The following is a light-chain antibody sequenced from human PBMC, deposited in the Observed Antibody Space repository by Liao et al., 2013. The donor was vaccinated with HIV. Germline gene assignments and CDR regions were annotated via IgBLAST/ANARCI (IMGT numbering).Light chain of an antibody. V-gene: IGLV3-1*01. CDR3: QAWDSSTGVV. Sequence: SYELTQPPSVSVSPGQTASITCSGDALPKQYAYWYQQKPGQSPVLVIYQDSKRPSGIPERFSGSSSGTTVTLTISGAQVEDEADYYCQAWDSSTGVVFGGGTKLTVL. J-gene: IGLJ2*01. CDR1: ALPKQY. CDR2: QDS.